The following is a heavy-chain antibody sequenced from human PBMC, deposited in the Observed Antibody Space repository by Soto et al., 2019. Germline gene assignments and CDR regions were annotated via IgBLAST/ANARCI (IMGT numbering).Heavy chain of an antibody. Sequence: QVQLQESGPGLVKPSETLSLACAVSGDSISSRNWWSWVRQTPGKGLEYIGEIHHSGSTNYNPSLKSRVTMSVDKSKNQFSLNLNSVTAADTAIYYCARRKLEMMYVGWVDPWGQGTRVTVSS. V-gene: IGHV4-4*02. CDR1: GDSISSRNW. CDR3: ARRKLEMMYVGWVDP. D-gene: IGHD2-8*01. CDR2: IHHSGST. J-gene: IGHJ5*02.